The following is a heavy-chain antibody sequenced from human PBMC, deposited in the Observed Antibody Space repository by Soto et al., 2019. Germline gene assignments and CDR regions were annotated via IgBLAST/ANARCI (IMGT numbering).Heavy chain of an antibody. CDR2: ISYDGSNK. J-gene: IGHJ4*02. D-gene: IGHD6-6*01. CDR1: GFTFSSYG. Sequence: GGSLRLSCAASGFTFSSYGMHWVRQAPGKGLEWVAVISYDGSNKYYADSVKGRFTISRDNSKNTLYLQMNSLRAEDTAVYYCAKVKWSGSYSSSADYWGQGTLVTVSS. CDR3: AKVKWSGSYSSSADY. V-gene: IGHV3-30*18.